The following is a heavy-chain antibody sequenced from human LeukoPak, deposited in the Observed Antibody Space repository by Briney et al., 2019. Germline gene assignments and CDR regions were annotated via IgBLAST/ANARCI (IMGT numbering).Heavy chain of an antibody. CDR1: GFTFSSYE. J-gene: IGHJ4*02. CDR3: ARERTTVPRRGYFDY. CDR2: ISSSGSTI. Sequence: GGSLRLSCAASGFTFSSYEMNRVRQAPGKGLEWVSYISSSGSTIYYADSVKGRFTISRDNAKNSLYLQMNSLRAEDTAVYYCARERTTVPRRGYFDYWGQGTLVTVSS. V-gene: IGHV3-48*03. D-gene: IGHD4-17*01.